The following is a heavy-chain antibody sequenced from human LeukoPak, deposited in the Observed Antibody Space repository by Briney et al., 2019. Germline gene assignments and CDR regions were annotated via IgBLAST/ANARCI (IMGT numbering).Heavy chain of an antibody. D-gene: IGHD3-16*02. Sequence: ASVKVSCKASGYTFTGYYMYWVRQAPGQGLEWMGWMYPNSGNTGYAQKFQGRVTMTRNTSISTAYMELSSLRSEDTAVYYCARSPVMITFGGVIVEGPNWFDPWGQGTLVTVSS. V-gene: IGHV1-8*02. CDR1: GYTFTGYY. CDR3: ARSPVMITFGGVIVEGPNWFDP. J-gene: IGHJ5*02. CDR2: MYPNSGNT.